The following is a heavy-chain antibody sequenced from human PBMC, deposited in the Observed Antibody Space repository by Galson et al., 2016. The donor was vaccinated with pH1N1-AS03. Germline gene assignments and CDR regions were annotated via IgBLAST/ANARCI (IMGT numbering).Heavy chain of an antibody. CDR1: GGSLGSYY. CDR3: ACVHSWGANFEY. D-gene: IGHD1-26*01. CDR2: INHRGIT. Sequence: TLSLTCAVYGGSLGSYYWSWIRQSPGKGLEWIGEINHRGITNYKPSLRSRITMSVDPSKNQFSLTLNSATAADTAVYYCACVHSWGANFEYWAPGTRVTVSS. V-gene: IGHV4-34*01. J-gene: IGHJ4*02.